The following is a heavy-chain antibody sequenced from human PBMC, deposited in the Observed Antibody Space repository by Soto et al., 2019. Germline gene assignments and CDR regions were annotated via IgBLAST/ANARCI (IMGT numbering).Heavy chain of an antibody. CDR1: GFTFSSYA. Sequence: GGSLRLSCAASGFTFSSYAMSWVRQDPGKGLEWVSAISGSSGTTYYVDSVKGRFTISRDNSKNTLYLQMNSLRAEDTAVYYCAKDRSSGWPYYFDYWGQGTLVTVSS. CDR2: ISGSSGTT. J-gene: IGHJ4*02. V-gene: IGHV3-23*01. D-gene: IGHD6-19*01. CDR3: AKDRSSGWPYYFDY.